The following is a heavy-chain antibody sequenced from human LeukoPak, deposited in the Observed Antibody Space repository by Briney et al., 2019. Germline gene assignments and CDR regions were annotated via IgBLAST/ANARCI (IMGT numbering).Heavy chain of an antibody. CDR2: IYHSGST. CDR3: ARHSSYSSSGFDY. Sequence: PSETLSLTCAVSGYSISSGYYWGWIRQPPGQGLEWIGSIYHSGSTYYNPSLKSRVTISVDTSKNQFSLKLSSVTAADTAAYYCARHSSYSSSGFDYWGQGTLVTASS. CDR1: GYSISSGYY. J-gene: IGHJ4*02. D-gene: IGHD6-6*01. V-gene: IGHV4-38-2*01.